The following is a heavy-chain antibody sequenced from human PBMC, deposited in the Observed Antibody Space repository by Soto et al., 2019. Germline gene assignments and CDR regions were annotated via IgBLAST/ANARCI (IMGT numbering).Heavy chain of an antibody. J-gene: IGHJ6*02. CDR2: IYYSGST. Sequence: QVQLQESGPGLVKPSQTLSLTCTVSGGSISSGGYYWSWIRQHPGKGLEWIGYIYYSGSTYYNPSLKSRVTITVHTSKNQFAPKLSSVTAADTAVYYCARGGRRAPGMDAWGQGTTVTVSS. CDR3: ARGGRRAPGMDA. CDR1: GGSISSGGYY. D-gene: IGHD3-16*01. V-gene: IGHV4-31*03.